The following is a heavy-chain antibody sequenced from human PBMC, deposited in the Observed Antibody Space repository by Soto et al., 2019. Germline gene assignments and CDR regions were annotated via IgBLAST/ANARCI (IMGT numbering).Heavy chain of an antibody. D-gene: IGHD2-2*01. CDR3: ARHGAGGRTLVPDATYYYGMDV. V-gene: IGHV4-30-4*01. CDR1: GGSISSGDYY. CDR2: IYYSGST. Sequence: PSETLSLTCTVSGGSISSGDYYWSWIRQPPGKGLEWIGYIYYSGSTYYNPSLKSRVTISVDTSKNQFSLKLSSVTAADTAVYYCARHGAGGRTLVPDATYYYGMDVWGQGTTVTVS. J-gene: IGHJ6*02.